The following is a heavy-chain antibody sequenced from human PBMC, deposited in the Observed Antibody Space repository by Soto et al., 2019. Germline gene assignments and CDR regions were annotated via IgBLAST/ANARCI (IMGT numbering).Heavy chain of an antibody. D-gene: IGHD2-15*01. CDR2: IIPIFGTA. Sequence: SVKVSCKASGGTFSSYAISWVRQAPGQGLEWMGGIIPIFGTANYAQKFQGRVTITADKSTSTAYMELSSLRSEDTAVYYCARDREIVGGGHCSGGSCPYYYYYGMDVWGQGTTVTVSS. CDR3: ARDREIVGGGHCSGGSCPYYYYYGMDV. V-gene: IGHV1-69*06. J-gene: IGHJ6*02. CDR1: GGTFSSYA.